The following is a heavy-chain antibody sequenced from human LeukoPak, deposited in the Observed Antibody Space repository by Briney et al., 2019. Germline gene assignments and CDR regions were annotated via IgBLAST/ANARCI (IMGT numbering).Heavy chain of an antibody. D-gene: IGHD6-25*01. CDR3: ARHLLGSEAAAHDY. CDR1: GGSLSGYF. Sequence: SETLSLTCAVYGGSLSGYFWSWIRQPPGKGLEWIGEINHSGSTSHNPSLKSRVTTSVDTSKNQFSLNLSSVTAADTAVYYCARHLLGSEAAAHDYWGREPWSPSPQ. J-gene: IGHJ4*02. V-gene: IGHV4-34*01. CDR2: INHSGST.